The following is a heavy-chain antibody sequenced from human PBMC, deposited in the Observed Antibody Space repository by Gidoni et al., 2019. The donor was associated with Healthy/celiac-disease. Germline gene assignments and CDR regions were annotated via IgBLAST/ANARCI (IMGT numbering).Heavy chain of an antibody. CDR2: IYSGGST. CDR1: GFTVSGNY. V-gene: IGHV3-53*02. Sequence: EVQLVETGGGLIQPGGSLRRSCAASGFTVSGNYMRWVRQAPGKGLAWGSVIYSGGSTYYADSVKGRFTISRDNSKNTLYLQMNSLRAEDTAVYYCGADDYYYYGMDVWGQGTTVTVSS. CDR3: GADDYYYYGMDV. J-gene: IGHJ6*02.